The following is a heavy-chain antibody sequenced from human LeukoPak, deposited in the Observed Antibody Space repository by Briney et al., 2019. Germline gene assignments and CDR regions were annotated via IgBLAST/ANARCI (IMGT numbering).Heavy chain of an antibody. CDR1: GFTFSDFY. V-gene: IGHV3-11*01. J-gene: IGHJ4*02. CDR3: ARSADRSGYFREITLYYFDY. CDR2: ISNRGTTI. Sequence: PGGSLRLSCAASGFTFSDFYMTWIRQAPGKGLEWVSYISNRGTTIHYADSVRGRFTIFRDNAKKSLYLQMNGLRAEDTAVYYCARSADRSGYFREITLYYFDYWGQGTLVTVSS. D-gene: IGHD3-22*01.